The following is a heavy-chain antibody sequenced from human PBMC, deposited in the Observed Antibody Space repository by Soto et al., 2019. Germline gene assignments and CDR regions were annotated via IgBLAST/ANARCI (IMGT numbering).Heavy chain of an antibody. Sequence: WGSLRFSCAASVFTFSNYAMNWVRQAPGKGLDSVSGISGSGGSTYNADSVKGRFTISRDNSKTTLYLQMISLRAEDTAIYYCAKSLMKYQPTRSLYYYGMDVWGQGTTVTVSS. V-gene: IGHV3-23*01. J-gene: IGHJ6*02. D-gene: IGHD2-2*01. CDR1: VFTFSNYA. CDR3: AKSLMKYQPTRSLYYYGMDV. CDR2: ISGSGGST.